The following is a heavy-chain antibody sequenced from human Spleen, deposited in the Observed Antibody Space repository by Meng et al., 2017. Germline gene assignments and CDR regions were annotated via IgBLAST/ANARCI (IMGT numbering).Heavy chain of an antibody. CDR2: IHYTGIT. D-gene: IGHD1-26*01. Sequence: GELKGSGQGMWRPSETLSLTCSVAVGSTSRYYWGWFRQPPGKGLDWIGYIHYTGITDSNPSLKSRVTISVDASKNQFSLKVSSVSAADTAMYYCARKITGSRHDYWCRGTLVTVSS. CDR3: ARKITGSRHDY. V-gene: IGHV4-59*01. J-gene: IGHJ4*02. CDR1: VGSTSRYY.